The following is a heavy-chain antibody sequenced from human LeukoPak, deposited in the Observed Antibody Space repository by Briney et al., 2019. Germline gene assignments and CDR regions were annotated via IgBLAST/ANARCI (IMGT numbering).Heavy chain of an antibody. Sequence: PGGSLRLCCAASGFTFSSYWMSWVRQAPGKGLEWVANIKQDGSEKYYVDSVKGRFTISRDNAKNSLYLQMNSLRAEDTAVYYCARDHTIAAADYWGQGTLVTVSS. D-gene: IGHD6-13*01. CDR3: ARDHTIAAADY. J-gene: IGHJ4*02. CDR1: GFTFSSYW. CDR2: IKQDGSEK. V-gene: IGHV3-7*03.